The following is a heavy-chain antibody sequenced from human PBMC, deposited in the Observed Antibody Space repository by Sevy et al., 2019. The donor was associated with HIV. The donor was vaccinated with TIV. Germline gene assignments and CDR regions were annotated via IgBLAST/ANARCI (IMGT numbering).Heavy chain of an antibody. CDR1: GFTFSSYA. D-gene: IGHD3-22*01. Sequence: GWSLRLSCAASGFTFSSYAMHWVRQAPGKGLEWVAVISYDGSNKYYADSVKGRFTISRDNSKNTLYLQMNSLRAEDTAVYYCARNYYDSSGYYLDYWGQGTLVTVSS. CDR2: ISYDGSNK. J-gene: IGHJ4*02. CDR3: ARNYYDSSGYYLDY. V-gene: IGHV3-30-3*01.